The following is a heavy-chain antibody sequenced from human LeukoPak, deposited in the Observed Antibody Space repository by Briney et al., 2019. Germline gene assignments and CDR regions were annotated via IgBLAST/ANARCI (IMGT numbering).Heavy chain of an antibody. D-gene: IGHD6-19*01. CDR2: INSDGSST. CDR3: ARDSYTNGWGNFDC. CDR1: GFTFSSYW. V-gene: IGHV3-74*01. Sequence: GGSLKLSCAASGFTFSSYWMHWVRQAPGKGLVWVSRINSDGSSTSYADSVKGRFTISRDNAKNTLYLQMNSLRAEDTAVYHCARDSYTNGWGNFDCWGQGTLVTVSS. J-gene: IGHJ4*02.